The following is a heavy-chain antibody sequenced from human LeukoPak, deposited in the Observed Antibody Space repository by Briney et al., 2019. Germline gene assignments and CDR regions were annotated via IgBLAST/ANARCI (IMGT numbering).Heavy chain of an antibody. Sequence: SVKVSCKASEGTFSSYAISWVRQAPGQGLEWMGGIIPIFGTANYAQKFQGRVTITTDESTSTAYMELSSLRSEDTAVYYCARDLWNFYDDSGYNRDFDSWGQGTLVTVSS. D-gene: IGHD3-22*01. J-gene: IGHJ5*01. CDR1: EGTFSSYA. CDR2: IIPIFGTA. CDR3: ARDLWNFYDDSGYNRDFDS. V-gene: IGHV1-69*05.